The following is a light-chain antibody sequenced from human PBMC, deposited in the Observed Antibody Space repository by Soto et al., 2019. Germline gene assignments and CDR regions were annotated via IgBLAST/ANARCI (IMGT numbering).Light chain of an antibody. Sequence: LLTQSPGTLSLSPGERATLSCRASQSVSSSYLAWYQQKPGQAPRLLIYDASNRATGIPARFSGSGSGTDFTLTISSLEPEDFAVYYCQQRSNWPRTFGQGTKVDIK. CDR1: QSVSSSY. CDR2: DAS. V-gene: IGKV3D-20*02. CDR3: QQRSNWPRT. J-gene: IGKJ1*01.